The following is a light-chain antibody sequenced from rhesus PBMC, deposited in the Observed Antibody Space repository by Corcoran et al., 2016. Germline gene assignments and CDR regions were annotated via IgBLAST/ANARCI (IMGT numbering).Light chain of an antibody. CDR3: QKYNSAPPT. J-gene: IGKJ1*01. CDR2: KAS. V-gene: IGKV1-21*01. CDR1: QGISSW. Sequence: DIQMTQSPSSLSASVGDRVTITCRASQGISSWFVWYQPNPGKAPKLLIYKASSLQSGVPSRFSGSGSVTDFTLTISSLQPEDSAIYYCQKYNSAPPTFGQGTKVEIK.